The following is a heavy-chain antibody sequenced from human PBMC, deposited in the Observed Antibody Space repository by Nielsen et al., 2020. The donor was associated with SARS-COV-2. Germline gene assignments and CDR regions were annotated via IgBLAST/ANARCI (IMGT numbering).Heavy chain of an antibody. CDR2: ITNTGAE. CDR3: ASRLG. Sequence: GESLKISCAASGFTFSDHYMTWIRQTPGKGLEWISYITNTGAEYYADSVKGRFTISRDNAKNSLYLQMNSLRAEDTALYYCASRLGWGQGTLVTVSS. J-gene: IGHJ4*02. V-gene: IGHV3-69-1*01. D-gene: IGHD3-16*01. CDR1: GFTFSDHY.